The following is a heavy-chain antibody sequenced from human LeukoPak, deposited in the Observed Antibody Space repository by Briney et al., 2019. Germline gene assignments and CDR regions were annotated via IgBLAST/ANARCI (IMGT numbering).Heavy chain of an antibody. V-gene: IGHV3-21*01. CDR1: GFTFSSYS. J-gene: IGHJ4*02. Sequence: GGSLRLSCAASGFTFSSYSMNWVRQAPGKGLEWVSSISSSSSYIYYADSVKGRFTISRDNAKNSLYLQMNSLRAEDTAVYYCAREESRIAARPFDYWGQGTLVTVSS. D-gene: IGHD6-6*01. CDR3: AREESRIAARPFDY. CDR2: ISSSSSYI.